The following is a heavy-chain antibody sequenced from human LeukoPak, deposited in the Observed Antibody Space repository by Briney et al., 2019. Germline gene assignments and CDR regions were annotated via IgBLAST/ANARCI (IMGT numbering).Heavy chain of an antibody. J-gene: IGHJ4*02. CDR3: ARDRGGFTGTDFDY. Sequence: MAGGSLRLSCAASGFTFSSYSMNWVRQAPGKGLEWVSSISSSSSYIYYADSVKGRFTISRDNAKNSLYLQMNSLRAEDTAVYYCARDRGGFTGTDFDYWGQGTLVTVSS. CDR1: GFTFSSYS. CDR2: ISSSSSYI. V-gene: IGHV3-21*01. D-gene: IGHD1-1*01.